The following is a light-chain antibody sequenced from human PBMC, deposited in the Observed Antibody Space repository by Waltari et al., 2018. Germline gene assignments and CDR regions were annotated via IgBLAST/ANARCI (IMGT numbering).Light chain of an antibody. J-gene: IGLJ1*01. V-gene: IGLV2-23*01. Sequence: QSALTQPASVSGSPGQSIPISCPGTSSDVGRYNLVHWYQQHPGKAPKLMIYEGSKRPSGVSNRFSGSKSGNTASLTISGLQAEDEADYYCCSYAGSSTYVFGTGTKVTVL. CDR2: EGS. CDR3: CSYAGSSTYV. CDR1: SSDVGRYNL.